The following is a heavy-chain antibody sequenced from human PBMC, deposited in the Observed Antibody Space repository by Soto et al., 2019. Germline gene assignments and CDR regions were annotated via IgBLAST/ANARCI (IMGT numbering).Heavy chain of an antibody. J-gene: IGHJ5*01. Sequence: EVQLVESGGGLVKPGGSLRLSCAASGFSFSSDSMAWVRQAPGKGLEWVSSISSSGSFMNYADSVKGRFTIARDNARNSLYMKMSGLKDEDTAVYYCARDPPTGTTLDWVDSWGQGTLVTVSS. CDR2: ISSSGSFM. CDR1: GFSFSSDS. V-gene: IGHV3-21*01. D-gene: IGHD1-7*01. CDR3: ARDPPTGTTLDWVDS.